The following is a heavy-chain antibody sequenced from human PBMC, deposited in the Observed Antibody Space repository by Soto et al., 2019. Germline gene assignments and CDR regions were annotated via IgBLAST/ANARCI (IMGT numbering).Heavy chain of an antibody. CDR1: GVTVSSDN. Sequence: GGSLRLSCTASGVTVSSDNMSWVRQAPGKGLQWVSVIYSGGNTYFTDSVKDRFTISRDNSKNTVSLQMNSLRADDTAVYFCATVSIAGCSTTSCLNWYFNLWGRGTLVTVSS. J-gene: IGHJ2*01. V-gene: IGHV3-53*01. CDR2: IYSGGNT. CDR3: ATVSIAGCSTTSCLNWYFNL. D-gene: IGHD2-2*01.